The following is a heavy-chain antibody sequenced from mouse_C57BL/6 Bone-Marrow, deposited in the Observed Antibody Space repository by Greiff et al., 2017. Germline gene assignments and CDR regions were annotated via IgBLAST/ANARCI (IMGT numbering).Heavy chain of an antibody. V-gene: IGHV3-8*01. D-gene: IGHD1-1*01. CDR2: ISYSGST. CDR3: ATSPVVAHWYFDV. Sequence: EVQRVESGPGLAKPSQTLSLTCSVTGYSITSDYWNWIRKFPGNKLEYMGYISYSGSTYYNPSLKSRISITRDTSKNQYYLQLNSVTTEDTATYYCATSPVVAHWYFDVWGTGTTVTVSS. CDR1: GYSITSDY. J-gene: IGHJ1*03.